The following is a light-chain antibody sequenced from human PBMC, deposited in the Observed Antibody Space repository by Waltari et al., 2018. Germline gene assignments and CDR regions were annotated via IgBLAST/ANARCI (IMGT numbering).Light chain of an antibody. Sequence: DIVMTQSPDSLAVSLGERATINCKSSQSVLYSSNNKNYFAWYQQKPRQPTNLPIYWASTRESGVPDRFSGSGSGTDFTRTISSLQAEDVAVYYCQQYYTTRTFGQGTKVEIK. V-gene: IGKV4-1*01. CDR2: WAS. J-gene: IGKJ1*01. CDR3: QQYYTTRT. CDR1: QSVLYSSNNKNY.